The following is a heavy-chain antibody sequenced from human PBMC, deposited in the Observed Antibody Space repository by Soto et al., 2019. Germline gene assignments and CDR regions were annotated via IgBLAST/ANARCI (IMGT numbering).Heavy chain of an antibody. CDR2: IIPIFGTA. CDR3: ATQWETTSPWFDT. CDR1: V. Sequence: VIGCRRQKTGKGLEWMGGIIPIFGTANYAQKFQGRVTITRDTSAGTAYMELSSLRSEDTAVYYCATQWETTSPWFDTWGQRTLVSVPS. J-gene: IGHJ5*02. V-gene: IGHV1-69*05. D-gene: IGHD1-26*01.